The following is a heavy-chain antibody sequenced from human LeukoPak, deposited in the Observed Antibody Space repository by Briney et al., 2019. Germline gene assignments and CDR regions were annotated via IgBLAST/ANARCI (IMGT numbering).Heavy chain of an antibody. CDR2: ISGSGGST. CDR1: GFTFGSYA. V-gene: IGHV3-23*01. J-gene: IGHJ4*02. CDR3: AKVLRFLEWLSDY. D-gene: IGHD3-3*01. Sequence: GRSLRLSCAASGFTFGSYAMSWVRQAPGKGLEWVSAISGSGGSTYYADSVKGRFTISRDNSKNTLYLQMNSLRAEDTAVYYCAKVLRFLEWLSDYWGQGTLVTVSS.